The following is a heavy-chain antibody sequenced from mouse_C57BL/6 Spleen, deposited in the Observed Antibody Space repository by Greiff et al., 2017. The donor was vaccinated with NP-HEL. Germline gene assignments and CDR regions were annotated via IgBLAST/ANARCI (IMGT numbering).Heavy chain of an antibody. CDR3: ARDRDYYGSSFYAMDY. J-gene: IGHJ4*01. CDR2: ISDGGSYT. CDR1: GFTFSSYA. Sequence: EVQLVESGGGLVKPGGSLKLSCAASGFTFSSYAMSWVRQTPEKRLEWVATISDGGSYTYYPDNVKGRFTIYRDNAKNNLYLQMSHLKSEDTAMYYCARDRDYYGSSFYAMDYWGQGTSVTVSS. D-gene: IGHD1-1*01. V-gene: IGHV5-4*01.